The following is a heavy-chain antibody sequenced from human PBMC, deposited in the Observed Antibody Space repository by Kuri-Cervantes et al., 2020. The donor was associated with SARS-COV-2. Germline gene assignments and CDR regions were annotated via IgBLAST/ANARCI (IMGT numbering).Heavy chain of an antibody. CDR1: GFTFSSYG. Sequence: GGSLRLSCAASGFTFSSYGMHWVHQAPGKGLEWVAFIRYDGSNKYYADSVKGRFTISRDNSKNTLYLQMNSLRAEDTAVYYCAKAGENYYYYYMDVWGKGTTVTVSS. CDR2: IRYDGSNK. D-gene: IGHD3-16*01. V-gene: IGHV3-30*02. CDR3: AKAGENYYYYYMDV. J-gene: IGHJ6*03.